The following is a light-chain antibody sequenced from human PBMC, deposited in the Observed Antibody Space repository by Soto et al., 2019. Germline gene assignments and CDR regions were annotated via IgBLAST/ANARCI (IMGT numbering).Light chain of an antibody. CDR1: QTVITY. J-gene: IGKJ4*01. CDR3: QQRGT. CDR2: DAT. V-gene: IGKV3-11*01. Sequence: DIAMTQSPAPLSVSPGERATLSCRASQTVITYLAWYQQKPGQAPRLLIFDATKRVTGIPARFSGSGSGTDFTLTISSLEPEDFAVYYCQQRGTFGGGTKVDIK.